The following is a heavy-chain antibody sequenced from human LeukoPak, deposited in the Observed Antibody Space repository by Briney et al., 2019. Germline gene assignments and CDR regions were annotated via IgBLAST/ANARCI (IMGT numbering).Heavy chain of an antibody. J-gene: IGHJ4*02. CDR1: RLTISSYG. V-gene: IGHV3-7*01. CDR2: IKEDGSEN. CDR3: ARGAGVFFDN. Sequence: GGSLRLSCEASRLTISSYGMTWLRQAPGKGLEWVAYIKEDGSENFYVGSVKGRFTISSDNARKSVYLQMNSLRVEDTAVYYCARGAGVFFDNWGQGTLVTVSS. D-gene: IGHD3-10*01.